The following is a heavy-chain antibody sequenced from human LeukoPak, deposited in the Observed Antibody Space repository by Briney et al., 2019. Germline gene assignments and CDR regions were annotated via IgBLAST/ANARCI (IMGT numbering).Heavy chain of an antibody. Sequence: SVKVSCKASGGTFSSYTISWVRQAPGQGLEWMGRIIPILGVPNYAQKFQGRVTITADKSTSTAYMELSSLRSEDTAVYYCARGLTGYYDFLSGYYLDYWGQGTLVTVSS. CDR2: IIPILGVP. CDR3: ARGLTGYYDFLSGYYLDY. CDR1: GGTFSSYT. D-gene: IGHD3-3*01. V-gene: IGHV1-69*02. J-gene: IGHJ4*02.